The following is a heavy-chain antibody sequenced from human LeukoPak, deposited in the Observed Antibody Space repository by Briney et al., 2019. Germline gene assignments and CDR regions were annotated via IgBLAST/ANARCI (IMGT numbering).Heavy chain of an antibody. Sequence: GGSLRLSCAASGFTFSSYWMTWVRQAPGKGLEWVANIKQDGSERNYVNSVKGRFTISRDNAKNSLYLQMNSLRAEDTAVYYCTRVSKDSTDYIGSLRHFDPWGQGTLVTVSS. V-gene: IGHV3-7*01. D-gene: IGHD4-11*01. CDR2: IKQDGSER. CDR3: TRVSKDSTDYIGSLRHFDP. J-gene: IGHJ5*02. CDR1: GFTFSSYW.